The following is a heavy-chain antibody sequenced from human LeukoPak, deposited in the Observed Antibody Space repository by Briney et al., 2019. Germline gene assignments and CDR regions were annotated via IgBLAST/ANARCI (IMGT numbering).Heavy chain of an antibody. CDR1: GFTFSSYG. Sequence: GGSLRLSCAASGFTFSSYGMHWVRQAPGKGLVWVAFIRYDGSNKYYADSVKGRFTISRDNSKNTLYLQMNSLRAQDTAVYYCAKDQGYYDSGSYYYWGQGTLVTVSS. CDR2: IRYDGSNK. V-gene: IGHV3-30*02. J-gene: IGHJ4*02. D-gene: IGHD3-10*01. CDR3: AKDQGYYDSGSYYY.